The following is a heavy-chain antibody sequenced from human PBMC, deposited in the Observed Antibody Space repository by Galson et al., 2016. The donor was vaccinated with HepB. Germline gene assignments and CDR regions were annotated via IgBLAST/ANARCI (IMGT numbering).Heavy chain of an antibody. CDR1: GFTFSDYY. J-gene: IGHJ6*02. CDR3: VKDIHYADNPGRGGMDV. Sequence: SLRLSCAASGFTFSDYYMTWVRQSPAKGLEWLSYITFDGTPVYYADSVKGRFTISRDNAKNSLYLQMNSLRDEDTALYYCVKDIHYADNPGRGGMDVWGQGTTVTVSS. D-gene: IGHD4-23*01. V-gene: IGHV3-11*01. CDR2: ITFDGTPV.